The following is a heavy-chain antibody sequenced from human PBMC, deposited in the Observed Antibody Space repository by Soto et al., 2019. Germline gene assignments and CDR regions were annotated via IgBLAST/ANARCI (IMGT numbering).Heavy chain of an antibody. V-gene: IGHV3-23*01. CDR3: AKDQSYYYGSGSHWFDP. D-gene: IGHD3-10*01. CDR1: GFTFTNYA. Sequence: GGSLRLSCAASGFTFTNYAMNWVRQAPGKGLEWVSAISGSGGSTYYADSVKGRLTISRDNSKNTLYLQMHSLRAEDTAVYYCAKDQSYYYGSGSHWFDPWGQGTLVTVSS. CDR2: ISGSGGST. J-gene: IGHJ5*02.